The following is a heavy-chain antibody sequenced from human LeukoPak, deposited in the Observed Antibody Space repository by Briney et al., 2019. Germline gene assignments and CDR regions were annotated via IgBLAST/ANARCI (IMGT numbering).Heavy chain of an antibody. CDR3: ARDRYSSSWLDY. J-gene: IGHJ4*02. V-gene: IGHV3-30-3*01. D-gene: IGHD6-13*01. CDR1: GFTFSSYA. Sequence: GGSLRLSCAASGFTFSSYAMHWVRQAPGKGLEWVAVISYDGSNKYYTDSVKGRFTISRDNSKNTLYLQMNSLRAEDTAVYYCARDRYSSSWLDYWGQGTLVTVSS. CDR2: ISYDGSNK.